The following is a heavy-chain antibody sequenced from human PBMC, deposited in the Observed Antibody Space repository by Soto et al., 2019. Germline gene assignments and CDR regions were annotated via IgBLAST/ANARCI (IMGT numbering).Heavy chain of an antibody. Sequence: PGGSLRLSCAASGFTFSSYEMNWVRQAPGKGLEWVSYISSSGSTIYYADSVKGRFTISRDNAKNSLYLQMNSLRAEDTAVYYCAQYYYDSSTYWGQGNLVTVSS. J-gene: IGHJ4*02. V-gene: IGHV3-48*03. CDR1: GFTFSSYE. D-gene: IGHD3-22*01. CDR2: ISSSGSTI. CDR3: AQYYYDSSTY.